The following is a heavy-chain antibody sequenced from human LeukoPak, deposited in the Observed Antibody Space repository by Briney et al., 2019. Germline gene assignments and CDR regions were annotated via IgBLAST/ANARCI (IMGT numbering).Heavy chain of an antibody. Sequence: GGSLRLSCAASGFTFSSYSMNWVRQAPGKGLEWVSSISSSSSYIYYADSVKGRFTISRDNAKNSLYLQMNSLRAEDTAVYYYARDRVLLFHAFDIWGQGTMVTVSS. CDR3: ARDRVLLFHAFDI. V-gene: IGHV3-21*01. CDR2: ISSSSSYI. D-gene: IGHD3-10*01. J-gene: IGHJ3*02. CDR1: GFTFSSYS.